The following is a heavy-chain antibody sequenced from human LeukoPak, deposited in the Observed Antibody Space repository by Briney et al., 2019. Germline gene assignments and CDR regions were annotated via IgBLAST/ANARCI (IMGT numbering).Heavy chain of an antibody. D-gene: IGHD1-26*01. Sequence: PGGSLRLSCAASGFTFSSYSMNWVRQAPGKGLEWVSSISSSSDYIYYADSLKGRFTISRDNAKSSLYLQMNSLRAEDTAVYYCAREEGGAGLYGFDIWGRGTMVTVSS. CDR2: ISSSSDYI. V-gene: IGHV3-21*01. CDR3: AREEGGAGLYGFDI. CDR1: GFTFSSYS. J-gene: IGHJ3*02.